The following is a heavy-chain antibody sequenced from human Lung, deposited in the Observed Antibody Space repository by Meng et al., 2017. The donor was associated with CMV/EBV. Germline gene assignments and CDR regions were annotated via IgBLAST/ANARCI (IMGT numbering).Heavy chain of an antibody. Sequence: SGGYYWSWIRQHPGKGLEWIGYIYYSGSTYYNPSLKRRVTISVDTSKNQFSLKLSSVTAADTAVYYCARSGRPYCSSTSCSSGWFDPWGQGTLVTVSS. CDR1: SGGYY. J-gene: IGHJ5*02. CDR3: ARSGRPYCSSTSCSSGWFDP. D-gene: IGHD2-2*01. V-gene: IGHV4-31*02. CDR2: IYYSGST.